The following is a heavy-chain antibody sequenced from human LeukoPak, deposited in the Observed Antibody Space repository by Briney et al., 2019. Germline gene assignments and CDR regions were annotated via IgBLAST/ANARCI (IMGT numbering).Heavy chain of an antibody. CDR3: ASTDCSSTSCPNYYFDY. CDR2: ISSSSSYI. D-gene: IGHD2-2*01. Sequence: GGSLRLSCAASGFTFSSYSMNWVRQAPGKGLEWVSSISSSSSYIFYADSVKGRFTISRDSAKNSLYLQMNSLRAEDTAVYYCASTDCSSTSCPNYYFDYWGQGTLVTVSS. J-gene: IGHJ4*02. V-gene: IGHV3-21*01. CDR1: GFTFSSYS.